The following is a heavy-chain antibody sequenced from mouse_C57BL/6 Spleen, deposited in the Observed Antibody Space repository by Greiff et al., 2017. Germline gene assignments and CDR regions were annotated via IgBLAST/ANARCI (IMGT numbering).Heavy chain of an antibody. J-gene: IGHJ4*01. Sequence: EVQGVESGGGLVKPGGSLKLSCAASGFTFSDYGMHWVRQAPEKGLEWVAYISSGSSTIYYADTVKGRFTISRDNAKNTLFLQMTSLRSEDTAMYYCARLYDYDSYYAMDYWGQGTSVTVSS. CDR1: GFTFSDYG. D-gene: IGHD2-4*01. CDR2: ISSGSSTI. CDR3: ARLYDYDSYYAMDY. V-gene: IGHV5-17*01.